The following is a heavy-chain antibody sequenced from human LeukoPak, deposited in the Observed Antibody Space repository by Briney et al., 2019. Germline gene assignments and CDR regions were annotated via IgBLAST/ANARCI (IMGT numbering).Heavy chain of an antibody. CDR1: GFSLSTSGVG. D-gene: IGHD3-3*01. V-gene: IGHV2-5*05. CDR3: AHRGLDDFWSGGYMDV. J-gene: IGHJ6*03. Sequence: SGPTLVKPTQTLTLTCTFSGFSLSTSGVGVGWIRQPPGKALEWLALIYWDDDKRYGPSLKSRLTITKDTSKNQVVLTMTNMDPVDTATYYCAHRGLDDFWSGGYMDVWGKGTTVTVSS. CDR2: IYWDDDK.